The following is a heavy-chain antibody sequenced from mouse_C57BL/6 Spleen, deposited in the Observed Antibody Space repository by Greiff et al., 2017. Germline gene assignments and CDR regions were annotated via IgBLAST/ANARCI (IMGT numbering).Heavy chain of an antibody. Sequence: EVQLQQSGPELVQPGASVKISCKASGYTFTDYYMNWVKQSHGKSLEWIGDINPNNGGTSYNQKFKGKATLTVDKYSSTAYMELRSLTSEDSAVYYCAREGWLRSGRSGPMDYWGQGTSVTVSS. J-gene: IGHJ4*01. V-gene: IGHV1-26*01. D-gene: IGHD2-2*01. CDR2: INPNNGGT. CDR3: AREGWLRSGRSGPMDY. CDR1: GYTFTDYY.